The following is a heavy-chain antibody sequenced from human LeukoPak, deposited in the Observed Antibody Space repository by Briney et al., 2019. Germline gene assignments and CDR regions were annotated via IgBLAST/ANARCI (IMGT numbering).Heavy chain of an antibody. CDR1: GDSISTRYY. CDR2: IYYSGST. CDR3: AREAGALAACDY. D-gene: IGHD6-19*01. Sequence: SETLSLTCNVSGDSISTRYYCSWIRQPPGKGLEWIGYIYYSGSTSYSPSLKSRVTISVDTSKNQFSLKVNSVTAADTAVYYCAREAGALAACDYWGQGTLVTVSS. V-gene: IGHV4-59*01. J-gene: IGHJ4*02.